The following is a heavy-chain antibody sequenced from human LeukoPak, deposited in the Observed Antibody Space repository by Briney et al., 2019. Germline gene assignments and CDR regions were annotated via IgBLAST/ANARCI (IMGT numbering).Heavy chain of an antibody. CDR2: IIPIFGTA. Sequence: SVKVSCNASVGTFSSYAISWVRQAPGQGFEWMGGIIPIFGTANYAQKFQGSVTITTDESTSPAYMALSSLRSEDPAVYSCTRNMPVGATALDAFDIWGQGTMVTVSS. D-gene: IGHD1-26*01. V-gene: IGHV1-69*05. CDR3: TRNMPVGATALDAFDI. J-gene: IGHJ3*02. CDR1: VGTFSSYA.